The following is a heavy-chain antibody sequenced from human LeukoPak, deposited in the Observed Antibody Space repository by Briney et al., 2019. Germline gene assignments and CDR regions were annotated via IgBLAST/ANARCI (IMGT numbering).Heavy chain of an antibody. V-gene: IGHV3-33*08. D-gene: IGHD6-13*01. Sequence: GGSLRLSCAASGFTFSSYWMGWVRQAPGKGLEWVAVIWFDGSNQFYADSVKGRFTISRHNSKNTLYLQMNSLRAEDTAVYYCARGPYSSTWYYFEYWGQGTLVTVSS. CDR3: ARGPYSSTWYYFEY. J-gene: IGHJ4*02. CDR1: GFTFSSYW. CDR2: IWFDGSNQ.